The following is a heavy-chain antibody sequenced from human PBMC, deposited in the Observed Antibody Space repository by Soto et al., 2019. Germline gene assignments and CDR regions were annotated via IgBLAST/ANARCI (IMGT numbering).Heavy chain of an antibody. CDR3: AKDTDIVLVPAAMGY. D-gene: IGHD2-2*01. Sequence: PGGSLRLSCAASGFTFSSYSMNWVRQAPGKGLEWVSYISSSSRTIYCADSVKGRFTISRDNAKNSLYLQMNSLRAEDTAVYYCAKDTDIVLVPAAMGYWGQGTLVTVSS. J-gene: IGHJ4*02. V-gene: IGHV3-48*01. CDR2: ISSSSRTI. CDR1: GFTFSSYS.